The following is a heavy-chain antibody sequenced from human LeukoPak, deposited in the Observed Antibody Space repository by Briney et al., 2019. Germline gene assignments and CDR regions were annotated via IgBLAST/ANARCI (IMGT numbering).Heavy chain of an antibody. CDR2: IYYTGST. V-gene: IGHV4-59*08. CDR3: ARHRAYSSSSPFDY. J-gene: IGHJ4*02. D-gene: IGHD6-6*01. CDR1: GGSISGYY. Sequence: PSETLSLTCTVSGGSISGYYYNWIRQPPGKGLEWIGYIYYTGSTNYNPSLKSRVTMFVDMSKNQFSLRLSSVTAADTAVYYCARHRAYSSSSPFDYWGQGTLVTVSS.